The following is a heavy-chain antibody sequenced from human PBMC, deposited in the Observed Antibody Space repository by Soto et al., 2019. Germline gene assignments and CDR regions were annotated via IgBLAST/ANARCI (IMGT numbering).Heavy chain of an antibody. CDR3: AREGIPPDAFDV. CDR2: INTHNSNT. J-gene: IGHJ3*01. CDR1: GYTFTNFA. Sequence: GASVKVSCKSSGYTFTNFAIHCVRPAPGQGLEWMGWINTHNSNTNYAQKLQGRVTLTTDTSASTAYMELRSLESDDTAVYYCAREGIPPDAFDVWGQGTMVTVSS. D-gene: IGHD1-20*01. V-gene: IGHV1-18*01.